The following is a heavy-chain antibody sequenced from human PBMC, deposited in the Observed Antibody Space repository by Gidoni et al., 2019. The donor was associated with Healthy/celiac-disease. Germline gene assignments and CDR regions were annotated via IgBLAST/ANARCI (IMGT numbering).Heavy chain of an antibody. Sequence: QLHLHESCPGLVKPSETLSLTCTVSAASFSRSSYSLGWIRQPPGKGVDCIGCRYNSGSTYYNPSLKSRVTISVDTSKNQCSLKLSSVTAADTAVYYCASSDIVVVLAAISTFSALDIWGQGTMVTVSS. J-gene: IGHJ3*02. V-gene: IGHV4-39*01. D-gene: IGHD2-2*01. CDR2: RYNSGST. CDR3: ASSDIVVVLAAISTFSALDI. CDR1: AASFSRSSYS.